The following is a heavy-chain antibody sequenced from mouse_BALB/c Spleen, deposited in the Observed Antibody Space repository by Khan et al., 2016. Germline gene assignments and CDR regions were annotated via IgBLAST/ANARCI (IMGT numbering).Heavy chain of an antibody. CDR1: GFTFTDYY. CDR2: IRNKANGYTT. D-gene: IGHD1-1*01. CDR3: ARVGYYYGSRYWYFDD. Sequence: EVELVESGGGLVQPGGSLRLSCATSGFTFTDYYMSWVRQPPGKALEWLGFIRNKANGYTTEYSASVKGRFTISRDNSQSILYLHMNTLRAEDSATYYCARVGYYYGSRYWYFDDWGAGTTVTVSS. V-gene: IGHV7-3*02. J-gene: IGHJ1*01.